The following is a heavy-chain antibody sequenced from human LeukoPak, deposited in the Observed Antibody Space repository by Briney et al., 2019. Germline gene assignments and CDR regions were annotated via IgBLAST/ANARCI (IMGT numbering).Heavy chain of an antibody. V-gene: IGHV3-NL1*01. J-gene: IGHJ4*02. CDR3: AKDLPYSYEY. CDR2: IDGGGSYT. D-gene: IGHD4-11*01. CDR1: GFTFSNYG. Sequence: PGGSLRLSCAATGFTFSNYGVSWVRQAPGKGLEWVSAIDGGGSYTFYADSVRGRFIVSRDNSKSTLFLQMNTLRPEDTAVYYCAKDLPYSYEYWGQGTLVTVSS.